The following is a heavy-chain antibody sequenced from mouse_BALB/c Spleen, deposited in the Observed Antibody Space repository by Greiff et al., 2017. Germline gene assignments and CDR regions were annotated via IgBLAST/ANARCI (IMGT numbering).Heavy chain of an antibody. CDR1: GFTFSDYG. CDR3: ASKYGSGFAY. J-gene: IGHJ3*01. D-gene: IGHD1-1*01. Sequence: EVKLQESGGGLVQPGGSRKLSCAASGFTFSDYGMAWVRQAPEKRLEWVAYISNGGGSTYYPDTVKGRFTISRDNAKNTLYLQMSSLKSEDTAMYYCASKYGSGFAYWGQGTLVTVSA. V-gene: IGHV5-12-2*01. CDR2: ISNGGGST.